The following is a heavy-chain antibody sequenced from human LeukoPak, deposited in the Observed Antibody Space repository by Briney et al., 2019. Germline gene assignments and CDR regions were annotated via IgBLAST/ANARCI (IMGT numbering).Heavy chain of an antibody. CDR2: INPSGGST. D-gene: IGHD1-26*01. Sequence: ASVKVSCKASGYTFTSYYMHWVRQAPGQGLEWMGIINPSGGSTSYAQKFQGRVTMTRDTSTSTVYMELSSLRSEDTAVYYCARGRRIVEATRRFDSWGQGTLVTVSS. V-gene: IGHV1-46*01. CDR3: ARGRRIVEATRRFDS. CDR1: GYTFTSYY. J-gene: IGHJ4*02.